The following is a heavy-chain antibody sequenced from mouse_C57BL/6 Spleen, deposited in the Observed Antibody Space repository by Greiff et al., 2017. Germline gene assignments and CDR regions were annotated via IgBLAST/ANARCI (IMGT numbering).Heavy chain of an antibody. CDR1: GYAFTNYL. Sequence: QVQLKESGAELVRPGTSVKVSCKASGYAFTNYLIEWVKQRPGQGLEWIGVINPGSGGTNYNEKFKGKATLTADKSSSTAYMQLSSLTSEDSAGYFCARHLFYYGSKEGYFDVWGTGTTVTVSS. CDR3: ARHLFYYGSKEGYFDV. D-gene: IGHD1-1*01. J-gene: IGHJ1*03. CDR2: INPGSGGT. V-gene: IGHV1-54*01.